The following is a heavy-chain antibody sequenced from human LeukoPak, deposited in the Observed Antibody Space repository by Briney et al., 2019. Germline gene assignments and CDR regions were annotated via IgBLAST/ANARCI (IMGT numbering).Heavy chain of an antibody. J-gene: IGHJ4*02. CDR1: GFTFSSYA. V-gene: IGHV3-30*04. CDR3: ARGGGYGGLSYFDY. D-gene: IGHD1-26*01. CDR2: ISYDGSNE. Sequence: PGRSLRLSCAASGFTFSSYAMHWVRQAPGKGLEWVAVISYDGSNEYYADSVKGRFTISRDNSKNTLYLQMNSLRAEDTAVYYCARGGGYGGLSYFDYWGQGTLVTVSS.